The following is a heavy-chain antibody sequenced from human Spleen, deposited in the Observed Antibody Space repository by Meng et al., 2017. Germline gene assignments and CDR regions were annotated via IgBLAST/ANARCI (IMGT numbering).Heavy chain of an antibody. D-gene: IGHD4-11*01. J-gene: IGHJ4*02. CDR1: GGPVSAYH. Sequence: QVQREEWVAVLLQTSRTLSLTCVVSGGPVSAYHWSWIRQPPGKGLEWIGEINHSGSTNYNPSLESRATISVDTSQNNLSLKLSSVTAADSAVYYCARGPTTMAHDFDYWGQGTLVTVSS. CDR3: ARGPTTMAHDFDY. V-gene: IGHV4-34*01. CDR2: INHSGST.